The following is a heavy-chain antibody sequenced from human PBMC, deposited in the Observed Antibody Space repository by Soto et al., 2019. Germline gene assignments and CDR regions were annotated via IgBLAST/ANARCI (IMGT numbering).Heavy chain of an antibody. J-gene: IGHJ4*02. D-gene: IGHD6-19*01. V-gene: IGHV5-51*01. Sequence: PGESLKISCKGSGYSFTTYWIGWVRQMPGKGLEWMGIIYPGDSDTRYSPSFQGQVTISADKSISTAYLQWSSLKASDTAMYYCARRISAVAGHIDYWGQGTLDTVSS. CDR3: ARRISAVAGHIDY. CDR2: IYPGDSDT. CDR1: GYSFTTYW.